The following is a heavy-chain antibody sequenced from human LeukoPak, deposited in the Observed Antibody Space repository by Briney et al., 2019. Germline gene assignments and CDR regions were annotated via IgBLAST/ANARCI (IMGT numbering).Heavy chain of an antibody. J-gene: IGHJ4*02. CDR1: GFTFSSFA. D-gene: IGHD3-22*01. CDR3: AKATSSGRGYYFDF. V-gene: IGHV3-23*01. CDR2: INGGGGT. Sequence: PGGSLRLSCAASGFTFSSFAVTWVRQAPGKGLEWVPSINGGGGTYYPNSVKDRFTISRDNSKNTLYMQMNSLRAEDTAVYYCAKATSSGRGYYFDFWGQGTLVTVSS.